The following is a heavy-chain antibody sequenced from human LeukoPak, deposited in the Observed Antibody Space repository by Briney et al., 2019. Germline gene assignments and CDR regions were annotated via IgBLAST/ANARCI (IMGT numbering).Heavy chain of an antibody. CDR2: ISGSGGST. CDR3: AKDLENYGDYGAFDI. D-gene: IGHD4-17*01. J-gene: IGHJ3*02. CDR1: GFTFSSYG. V-gene: IGHV3-23*01. Sequence: PGGSLRLSCAASGFTFSSYGMSWVRQAPGKGLEWVSAISGSGGSTYYAGSVKGRFTISRDNSKNTLYLQMNSLGAEDTAVYYCAKDLENYGDYGAFDIWGQGTMVTVSS.